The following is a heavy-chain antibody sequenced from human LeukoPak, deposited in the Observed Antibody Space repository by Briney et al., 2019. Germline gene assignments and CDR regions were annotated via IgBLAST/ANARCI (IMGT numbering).Heavy chain of an antibody. D-gene: IGHD3-10*01. CDR1: GYNFASYT. Sequence: ASVKVSCKTSGYNFASYTMHRLRQAPGQSPEWMGSINGDNGNTKYSEKFQGRVTFTRDTSASSAYMELSRLRSEDTAVYYCARSSSGTYHYWGQGTLVTVSS. V-gene: IGHV1-3*01. CDR2: INGDNGNT. J-gene: IGHJ4*02. CDR3: ARSSSGTYHY.